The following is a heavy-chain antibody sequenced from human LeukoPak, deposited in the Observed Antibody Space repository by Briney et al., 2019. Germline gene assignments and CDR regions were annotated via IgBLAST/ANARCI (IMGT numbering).Heavy chain of an antibody. V-gene: IGHV1-69*04. Sequence: ASVTVSCKASGGTFSSYAISWVRQAPGQGLEWMGRIIPILGIANYAQKFQGRVTITADKSTSTAYMELSSLRSEDTALYYCAKVWGYGDSTGDAFDIWGQGTMVTVSS. D-gene: IGHD4-17*01. CDR2: IIPILGIA. J-gene: IGHJ3*02. CDR3: AKVWGYGDSTGDAFDI. CDR1: GGTFSSYA.